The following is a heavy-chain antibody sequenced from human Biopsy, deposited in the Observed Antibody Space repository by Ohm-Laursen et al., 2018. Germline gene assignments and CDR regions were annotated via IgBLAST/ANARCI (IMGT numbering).Heavy chain of an antibody. D-gene: IGHD3-16*01. CDR3: ARAAFGPFDS. CDR1: GDSIRNYY. J-gene: IGHJ4*02. CDR2: IYTSGST. V-gene: IGHV4-4*07. Sequence: SDTLSLTCTVSGDSIRNYYWSWIRQPAGKGLEWIGRIYTSGSTNFNPSLKSRVTMSIDTSKNQFSLRLSSVTAADTAVYYCARAAFGPFDSWGQGALVTVSS.